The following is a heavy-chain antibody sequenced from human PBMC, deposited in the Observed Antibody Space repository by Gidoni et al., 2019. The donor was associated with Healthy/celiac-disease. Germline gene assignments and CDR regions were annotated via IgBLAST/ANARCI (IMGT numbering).Heavy chain of an antibody. D-gene: IGHD3-22*01. Sequence: EVQLVESGGGLVKPGGSLRLSCAASGFTFSNAWMSWVRQAPGKGLEWVGRIKSKTDGGTTDYAAPVKGRFTISRDDSKNTLYLQMNSLKTEDTAVYYCTTGSGYYYVAGLFDYWGQGTLVTVSS. J-gene: IGHJ4*02. V-gene: IGHV3-15*01. CDR2: IKSKTDGGTT. CDR3: TTGSGYYYVAGLFDY. CDR1: GFTFSNAW.